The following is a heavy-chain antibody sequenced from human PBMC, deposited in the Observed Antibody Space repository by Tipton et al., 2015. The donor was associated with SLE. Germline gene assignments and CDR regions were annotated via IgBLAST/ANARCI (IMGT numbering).Heavy chain of an antibody. D-gene: IGHD2-15*01. V-gene: IGHV4-39*01. J-gene: IGHJ4*02. CDR3: ARQRSRFCSGGSCYGPSYFDY. CDR2: IYYSGST. Sequence: TLSLTCTVSGGSISSYSYYWGWIRQPPGKGLEWIGSIYYSGSTYYNPSLKSRVTISVDTPKNQFSLKLSSVTAADTAVHYCARQRSRFCSGGSCYGPSYFDYWGQGTLVTVSS. CDR1: GGSISSYSYY.